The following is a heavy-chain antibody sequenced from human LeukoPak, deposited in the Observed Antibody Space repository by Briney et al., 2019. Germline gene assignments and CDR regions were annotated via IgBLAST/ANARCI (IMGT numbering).Heavy chain of an antibody. CDR3: TTERFYDISERTDY. CDR2: IKSKNDGGTG. J-gene: IGHJ4*02. D-gene: IGHD3-22*01. V-gene: IGHV3-15*01. Sequence: GGSLRLSCGASGLTFSTAWMSWVRQAPGKGLEWVARIKSKNDGGTGNCAAPVEGRFTISRDDSKNTVYLQMNSLKTEDTAEYYCTTERFYDISERTDYWGRGTLVTVSS. CDR1: GLTFSTAW.